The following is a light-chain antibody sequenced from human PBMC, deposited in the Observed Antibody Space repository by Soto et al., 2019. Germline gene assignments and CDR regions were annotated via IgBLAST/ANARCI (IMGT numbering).Light chain of an antibody. CDR3: QKYNSAPLT. CDR1: QGIGVN. Sequence: DIQMTQSPSSLSASLGDRVTITCRASQGIGVNLAWFQQKPGNVPKLLIYAASTWQSGVPSRFSGSGSGTDFTLTISSLQPEDVATYYCQKYNSAPLTFGGGTKVEIK. V-gene: IGKV1-27*01. CDR2: AAS. J-gene: IGKJ4*01.